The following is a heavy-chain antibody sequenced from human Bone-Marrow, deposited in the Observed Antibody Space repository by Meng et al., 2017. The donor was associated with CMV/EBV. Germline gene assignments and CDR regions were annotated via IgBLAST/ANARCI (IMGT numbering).Heavy chain of an antibody. V-gene: IGHV3-21*01. D-gene: IGHD3-3*01. CDR2: ISSSSSYI. J-gene: IGHJ6*02. CDR1: GFTLSSEV. CDR3: AREDTYYDFWSGYLGDSWYGMDV. Sequence: GECLKISCAPSGFTLSSEVMHWVRQAPGKGLEWVSSISSSSSYIYYADSVKGRFTISRDNAKNSLYLQMNSLRAEDTAVYYCAREDTYYDFWSGYLGDSWYGMDVWGQGTTVTVSS.